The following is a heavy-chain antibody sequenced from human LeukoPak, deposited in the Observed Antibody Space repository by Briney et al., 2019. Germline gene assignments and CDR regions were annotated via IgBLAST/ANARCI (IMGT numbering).Heavy chain of an antibody. CDR2: MNPNSGNT. CDR1: GYTFTSYG. Sequence: GASVKVSCKASGYTFTSYGISWVRQAPGQGLEWMGWMNPNSGNTGYAQKFQGRVTMTRNTSISTAYMELSSLRSEDTAVYYCARGVYSGYDRDYWGQGTLVTVSS. CDR3: ARGVYSGYDRDY. J-gene: IGHJ4*02. V-gene: IGHV1-8*02. D-gene: IGHD5-12*01.